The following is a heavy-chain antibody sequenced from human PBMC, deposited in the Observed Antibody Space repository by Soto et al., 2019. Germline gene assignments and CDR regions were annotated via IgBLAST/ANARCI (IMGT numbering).Heavy chain of an antibody. CDR3: ARDATIYYGMDV. V-gene: IGHV4-59*01. J-gene: IGHJ6*02. CDR1: GGSISSYY. CDR2: IYYSGST. Sequence: SETLSLTCTVSGGSISSYYWSWIRQPPGKGLEWIGYIYYSGSTNYNPSLKSRVTISVDTSKNQFSLKLSSVTAADTAVYYRARDATIYYGMDVWGQGTTVTVSS. D-gene: IGHD5-12*01.